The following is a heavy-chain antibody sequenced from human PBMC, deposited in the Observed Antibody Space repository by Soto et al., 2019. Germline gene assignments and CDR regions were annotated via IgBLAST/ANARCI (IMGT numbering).Heavy chain of an antibody. Sequence: GGSLRLSCAASGFTFSNAWMSWVRQAPGKGLEWVGRIKSKTDGGTTDYAAPVKGRFTISRGDSKNTLYLQMNSLKTEDTAVYYCTTGIYGDYVKDYWGQGTLVTVSS. CDR1: GFTFSNAW. D-gene: IGHD4-17*01. V-gene: IGHV3-15*01. J-gene: IGHJ4*02. CDR2: IKSKTDGGTT. CDR3: TTGIYGDYVKDY.